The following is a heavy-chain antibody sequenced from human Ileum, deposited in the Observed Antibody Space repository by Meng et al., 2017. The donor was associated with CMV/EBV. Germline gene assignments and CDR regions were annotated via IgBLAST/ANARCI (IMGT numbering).Heavy chain of an antibody. CDR1: GFTFSSYN. D-gene: IGHD3/OR15-3a*01. CDR2: ISSTSGNI. Sequence: SGFTFSSYNMKWVRQAPGKGLEWVSSISSTSGNIFYADSVKGRFTISRDNAKNSLYLQMNSLRAEDTAVYYCAHNGDDYWTGYHRDWGQGTLVTVSS. J-gene: IGHJ4*02. CDR3: AHNGDDYWTGYHRD. V-gene: IGHV3-21*01.